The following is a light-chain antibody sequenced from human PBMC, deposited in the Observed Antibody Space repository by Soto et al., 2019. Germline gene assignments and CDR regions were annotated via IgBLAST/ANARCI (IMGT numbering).Light chain of an antibody. Sequence: EIVMTQSPATLSVSPGDRATLSCRASQSVSSSLAWYQQIPGQAPRLLIYDASTRATGIPDRFGGSGSGTEFTLTISSLQYEDFAVYYCQQYNNWPPLTFGGGTKVELK. CDR1: QSVSSS. V-gene: IGKV3-15*01. J-gene: IGKJ4*01. CDR3: QQYNNWPPLT. CDR2: DAS.